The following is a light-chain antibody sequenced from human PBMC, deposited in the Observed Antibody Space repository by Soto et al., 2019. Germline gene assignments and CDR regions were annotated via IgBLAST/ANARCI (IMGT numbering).Light chain of an antibody. V-gene: IGKV1D-12*01. CDR2: AAS. CDR3: QQSNSFPPT. CDR1: QGIGSW. J-gene: IGKJ4*01. Sequence: DILLAQSPSSVSASVGDRVTITCRASQGIGSWLAWYQQKPGKAPKLLIYAASTLQSGVPSRFSGSGSGTDFTLTISSLQPEDFASYHCQQSNSFPPTFGGGTKVEIQ.